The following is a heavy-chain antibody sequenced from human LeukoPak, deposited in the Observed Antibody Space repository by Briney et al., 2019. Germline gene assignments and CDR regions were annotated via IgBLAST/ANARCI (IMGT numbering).Heavy chain of an antibody. J-gene: IGHJ6*03. Sequence: PSETLSLTCTVSGGSISSYYWNWIRQPPGKGLEWIGSISYSGSTNYNPSLESRVTISVDTSKNQISLKLSSVTAADTTVYYCARAPERWYSYGSYTYYYMDVWGEGTTVTVSS. CDR1: GGSISSYY. D-gene: IGHD5-18*01. CDR3: ARAPERWYSYGSYTYYYMDV. CDR2: ISYSGST. V-gene: IGHV4-59*01.